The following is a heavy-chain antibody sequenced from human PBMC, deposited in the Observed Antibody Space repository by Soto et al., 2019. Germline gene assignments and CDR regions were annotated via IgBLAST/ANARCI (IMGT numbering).Heavy chain of an antibody. CDR3: ATVDELPTLPYYYYYMDV. V-gene: IGHV4-39*01. CDR1: GGSISSSSYY. J-gene: IGHJ6*03. CDR2: IYYSGST. D-gene: IGHD2-15*01. Sequence: QLQLQESGPGLVKPSETLSLTCTVSGGSISSSSYYWGWIRQPPGKGLEWIGSIYYSGSTYYNPSLKSRVTISVDTSKNQFSLKLSSVTAADTAVYYCATVDELPTLPYYYYYMDVWGKETTVTVSS.